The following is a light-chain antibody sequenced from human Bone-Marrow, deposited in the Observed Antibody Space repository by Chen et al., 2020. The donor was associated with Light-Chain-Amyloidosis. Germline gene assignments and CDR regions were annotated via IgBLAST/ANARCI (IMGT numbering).Light chain of an antibody. CDR1: SSAVGGDNH. CDR2: EVT. J-gene: IGLJ1*01. V-gene: IGLV2-14*01. Sequence: QSALTQPASVSGSPGQSITSSCTGTSSAVGGDNHVSWYQQHPDKAHKLMISEVTNRPSWVPVRFAGAMSDNTAPLTIGGLLNEDEADYFCSSYTSTNTLGFGSGTRVTVL. CDR3: SSYTSTNTLG.